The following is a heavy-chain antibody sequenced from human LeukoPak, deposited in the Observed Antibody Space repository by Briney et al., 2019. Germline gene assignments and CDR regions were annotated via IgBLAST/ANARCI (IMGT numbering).Heavy chain of an antibody. J-gene: IGHJ4*02. D-gene: IGHD6-13*01. CDR1: GYTFTGYY. CDR2: INPSSSGT. CDR3: ARGEGYSNYWYGGDY. Sequence: GASVKVSCKASGYTFTGYYIHWVRQAPGQGLEWMGWINPSSSGTNYSQKFQGRVTMTRDTSISTAYMELSRLRSGDTAVYYCARGEGYSNYWYGGDYWGQGTLVTVSS. V-gene: IGHV1-2*02.